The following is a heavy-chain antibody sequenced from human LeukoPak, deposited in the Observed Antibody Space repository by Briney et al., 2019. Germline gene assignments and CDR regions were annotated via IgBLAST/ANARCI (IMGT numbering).Heavy chain of an antibody. CDR2: INPSTGGT. Sequence: ASVKVSCKALGYTLTGNYLHWVRQAPGQGLEWMGRINPSTGGTNYAQNVQGRVTMTWDTSVSTAYMELSRLTSDDTAVYYCARVDGNDDLFDYWGQGTLVTVSS. CDR3: ARVDGNDDLFDY. CDR1: GYTLTGNY. J-gene: IGHJ4*02. V-gene: IGHV1-2*06. D-gene: IGHD5-24*01.